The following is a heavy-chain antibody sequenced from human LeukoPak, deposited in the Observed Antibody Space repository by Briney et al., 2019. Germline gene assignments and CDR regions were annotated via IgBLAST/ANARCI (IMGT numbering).Heavy chain of an antibody. Sequence: SETLSLTCTVSGGSISSGSYYWSWIRQPAGKGLEWIGRIYTSGSTNYNPSLKSRVTISVDTSKNQFSLKLSSVTAADTAVYYCAKSQRGYYPRRTYYYYMDVWGKGTTVTVSS. J-gene: IGHJ6*03. D-gene: IGHD1-26*01. CDR2: IYTSGST. V-gene: IGHV4-61*02. CDR1: GGSISSGSYY. CDR3: AKSQRGYYPRRTYYYYMDV.